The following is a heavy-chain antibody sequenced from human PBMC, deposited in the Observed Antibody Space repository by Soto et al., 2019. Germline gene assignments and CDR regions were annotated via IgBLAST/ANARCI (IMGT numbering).Heavy chain of an antibody. CDR2: ISAYNGNT. CDR3: ASDLGEGRIRVFGIEDYGMDV. D-gene: IGHD3-3*01. CDR1: GYTFTSYG. Sequence: QVQLVQSGAEVKKPGASVKVSCKASGYTFTSYGISWVRQAPGQGLEWMGWISAYNGNTNYAQKLQGRGTMTTDTSTSTAYMELRSLRSDDTAVYYCASDLGEGRIRVFGIEDYGMDVWGQGTTVTVSS. V-gene: IGHV1-18*01. J-gene: IGHJ6*02.